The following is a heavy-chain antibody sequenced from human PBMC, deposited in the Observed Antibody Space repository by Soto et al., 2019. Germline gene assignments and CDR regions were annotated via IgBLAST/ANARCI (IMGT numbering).Heavy chain of an antibody. Sequence: ASVKVSCKASRVAFSKFIVTWVRQAPGLGLEWVGGIIPIFGTANYAQKFQGRVTITADESTSTTYMEVNNLRSEDTAVYYCAKVRYSSPMGYYYGMDVWGQGTTVTVSS. D-gene: IGHD6-19*01. V-gene: IGHV1-69*13. CDR3: AKVRYSSPMGYYYGMDV. CDR1: RVAFSKFI. CDR2: IIPIFGTA. J-gene: IGHJ6*02.